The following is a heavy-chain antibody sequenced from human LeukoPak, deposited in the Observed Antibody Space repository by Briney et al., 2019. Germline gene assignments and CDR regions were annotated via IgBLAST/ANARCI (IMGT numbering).Heavy chain of an antibody. D-gene: IGHD6-19*01. CDR1: GGSFSGYY. Sequence: PSETLSLTCAVYGGSFSGYYWSWIRQPPGKGLEWIGEINHSGSTNYNPSLKNRVTISVDTSKNQFSLELSSVTAADTAVYYCARGRIGYSSGWYWFDYWGQGTLVTVSS. J-gene: IGHJ4*02. CDR2: INHSGST. CDR3: ARGRIGYSSGWYWFDY. V-gene: IGHV4-34*01.